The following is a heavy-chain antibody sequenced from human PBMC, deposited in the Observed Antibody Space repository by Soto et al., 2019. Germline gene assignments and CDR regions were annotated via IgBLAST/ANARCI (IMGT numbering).Heavy chain of an antibody. Sequence: ASVKVSCKASGYTFTSYGISWVRQAPGQGLEWMGWISAYNGNTNYAQKLQGRVTMTTDTSTSTAYMELRSLTIEDTAVYYFTRDPAPLRYFGQTYCFVPWGRGTLVTVSS. CDR2: ISAYNGNT. J-gene: IGHJ5*02. D-gene: IGHD3-9*01. V-gene: IGHV1-18*01. CDR3: TRDPAPLRYFGQTYCFVP. CDR1: GYTFTSYG.